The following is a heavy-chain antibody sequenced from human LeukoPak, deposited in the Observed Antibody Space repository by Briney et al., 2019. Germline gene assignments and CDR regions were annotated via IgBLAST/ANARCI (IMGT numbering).Heavy chain of an antibody. CDR2: IRAYNGNT. Sequence: ASVKVSHKASGYTVTSYGISWVRQAPGQGLGWMGWIRAYNGNTNYAQKLQGRVTMTTDTSTSTAYMELRSLRSDDTAVYYCARDLSGSYLAYYYYGMDVWGQGTTATVSS. V-gene: IGHV1-18*01. CDR3: ARDLSGSYLAYYYYGMDV. D-gene: IGHD1-26*01. J-gene: IGHJ6*02. CDR1: GYTVTSYG.